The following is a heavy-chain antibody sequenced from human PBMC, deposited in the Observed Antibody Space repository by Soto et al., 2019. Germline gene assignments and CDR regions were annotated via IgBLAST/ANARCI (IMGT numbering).Heavy chain of an antibody. V-gene: IGHV3-48*01. CDR2: ISSSSSTI. D-gene: IGHD3-10*01. CDR3: ARHPESILHLGLFNP. J-gene: IGHJ5*02. Sequence: SLSSADSGFTLRSYRMNLGRQAPGKGREWFSYISSSSSTIYYADSVKGRFTISRDNAKNSLYLQMNSLRAEDTAVYYCARHPESILHLGLFNPWEQGTLVTV. CDR1: GFTLRSYR.